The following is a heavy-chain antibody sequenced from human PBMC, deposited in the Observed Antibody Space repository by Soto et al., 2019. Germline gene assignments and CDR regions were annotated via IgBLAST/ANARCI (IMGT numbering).Heavy chain of an antibody. V-gene: IGHV1-3*01. CDR3: ARVSAPRMVRGVITTPDY. CDR2: INAGNGNT. D-gene: IGHD3-10*01. CDR1: GYTFTSYA. J-gene: IGHJ4*02. Sequence: ASVKVSCKASGYTFTSYAMHWVRQAPGQRLEWMGWINAGNGNTKYSQKFQGRVTITRDTSASTAYMELSSLRSEDTAVYYCARVSAPRMVRGVITTPDYWGQGTLVTVSS.